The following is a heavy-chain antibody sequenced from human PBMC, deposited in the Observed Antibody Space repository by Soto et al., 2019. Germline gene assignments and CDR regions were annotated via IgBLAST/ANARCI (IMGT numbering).Heavy chain of an antibody. CDR1: GGSISSSSYY. CDR2: IYYSGST. V-gene: IGHV4-39*01. Sequence: SETLSLTCTVSGGSISSSSYYWGWIRQPPGKGLEWIGSIYYSGSTYYNPSLKSRVTISVDTSKNQFSLKLSSVTAADTAVYYCARAVFGETGNWFDPWGQGTLVTVSS. J-gene: IGHJ5*02. D-gene: IGHD1-1*01. CDR3: ARAVFGETGNWFDP.